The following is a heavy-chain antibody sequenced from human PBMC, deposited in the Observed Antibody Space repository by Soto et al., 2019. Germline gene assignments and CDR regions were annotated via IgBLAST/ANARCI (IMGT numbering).Heavy chain of an antibody. D-gene: IGHD2-15*01. CDR1: GYTFTSYG. Sequence: QVQLVQSGAEVKKPGASVKVSCKACGYTFTSYGISWVRQAPGQGLEWMGWISAHNGNTNYAQKLQGRVTMTTDTLTSTAYMELRSLRSDDTAVYYCARDPLGVAANPEPFDYWGQGTLVTVSS. V-gene: IGHV1-18*01. CDR2: ISAHNGNT. CDR3: ARDPLGVAANPEPFDY. J-gene: IGHJ4*02.